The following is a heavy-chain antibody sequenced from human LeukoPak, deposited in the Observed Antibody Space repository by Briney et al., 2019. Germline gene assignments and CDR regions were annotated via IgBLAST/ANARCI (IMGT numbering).Heavy chain of an antibody. J-gene: IGHJ4*02. CDR2: INHSGST. Sequence: PSETLSLTCAAYGGSFSGYWWSWIRQPPGKGLEWIGEINHSGSTNYNPSLKSRVTVSVDTSNNQFSLNLSSVTAADTALYYCARGVGATVFDYWGQGTLVTVSS. D-gene: IGHD1-26*01. CDR3: ARGVGATVFDY. CDR1: GGSFSGYW. V-gene: IGHV4-34*01.